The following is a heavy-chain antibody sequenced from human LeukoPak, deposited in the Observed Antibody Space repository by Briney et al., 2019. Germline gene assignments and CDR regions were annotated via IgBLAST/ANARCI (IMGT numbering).Heavy chain of an antibody. CDR1: GGFISSSSYY. J-gene: IGHJ4*02. D-gene: IGHD6-19*01. Sequence: SETLSLTCIVSGGFISSSSYYWGWIRQPPGKGLEYIGSIYYSGSTYYNPSLKSRLTISVDTSKNQFSLRLSSVTAADTAMYYCVKSGGYGLIDYWGQGTLVTVSS. CDR3: VKSGGYGLIDY. V-gene: IGHV4-39*01. CDR2: IYYSGST.